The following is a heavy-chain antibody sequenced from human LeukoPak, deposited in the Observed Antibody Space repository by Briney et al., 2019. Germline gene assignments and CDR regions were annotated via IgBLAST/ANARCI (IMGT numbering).Heavy chain of an antibody. CDR2: INPSGGST. V-gene: IGHV1-46*01. CDR3: ARCTIFGVVYYYYYGMDV. J-gene: IGHJ6*02. D-gene: IGHD3-3*01. Sequence: ASVKVSCKASGYTFTSYYMHWVRQAPGQGLEWMGIINPSGGSTSYAQKFQGRVTMTRDTSTSTVYMELSSLRSEDTAVYYCARCTIFGVVYYYYYGMDVWGQGTTVTVSS. CDR1: GYTFTSYY.